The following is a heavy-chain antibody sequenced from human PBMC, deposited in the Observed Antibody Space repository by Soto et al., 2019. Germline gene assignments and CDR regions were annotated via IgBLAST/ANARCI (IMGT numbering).Heavy chain of an antibody. Sequence: SETLSLTCTVSGGSISSGDYYWSWIRQPPGKGLEWIGYIYYSGSTYYNPSLKSRVTISVDTSKNQFSLKLSSVTAADTAVYYCARHTIFGVVPLNFDYWGQGTLVNVSS. CDR1: GGSISSGDYY. J-gene: IGHJ4*02. V-gene: IGHV4-30-4*01. D-gene: IGHD3-3*01. CDR2: IYYSGST. CDR3: ARHTIFGVVPLNFDY.